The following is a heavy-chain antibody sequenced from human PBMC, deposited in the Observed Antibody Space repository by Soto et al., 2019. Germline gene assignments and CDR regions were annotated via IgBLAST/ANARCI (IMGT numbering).Heavy chain of an antibody. D-gene: IGHD1-1*01. V-gene: IGHV1-46*01. J-gene: IGHJ3*02. CDR3: ARLGLDAFDI. CDR2: INHSGGST. CDR1: GYTFTGYC. Sequence: ASVKVSCKASGYTFTGYCMHWVRQAPGPGLEWMGIINHSGGSTSYAQKFQGRVTMTRDTSTSTVYMELSSLRSEDTAVYYCARLGLDAFDIWGQGTMVTVSS.